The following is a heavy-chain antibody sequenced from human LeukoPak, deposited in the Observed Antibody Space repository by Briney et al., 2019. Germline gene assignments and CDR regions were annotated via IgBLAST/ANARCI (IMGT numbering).Heavy chain of an antibody. CDR2: VSAYADDT. CDR1: GYTFTSYG. Sequence: ASVKVSCKASGYTFTSYGISWVRQAPRQGLEWMGWVSAYADDTNYVQKFQGRVTMTTDTSTSTAYMELRSLRSDDTAVYYCARYYIGCHGFDYWGQGTLVTVSS. J-gene: IGHJ4*02. D-gene: IGHD3-10*01. CDR3: ARYYIGCHGFDY. V-gene: IGHV1-18*01.